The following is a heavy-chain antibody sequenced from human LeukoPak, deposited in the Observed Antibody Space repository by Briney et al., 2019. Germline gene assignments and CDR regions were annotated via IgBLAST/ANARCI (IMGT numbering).Heavy chain of an antibody. Sequence: PSETLSLTCTVSSGSISSFYWSWIRQPPGKGLEWIGYIYYSGSTNYNPSLKSRVSISVDTSKNQFSLKLSSVTAADTAVYFCARDHYYDSYLDVWGKGTTVTVSS. CDR2: IYYSGST. J-gene: IGHJ6*03. CDR3: ARDHYYDSYLDV. CDR1: SGSISSFY. V-gene: IGHV4-59*01.